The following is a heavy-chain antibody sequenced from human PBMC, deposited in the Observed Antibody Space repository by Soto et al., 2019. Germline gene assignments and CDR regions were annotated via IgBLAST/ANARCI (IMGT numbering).Heavy chain of an antibody. J-gene: IGHJ6*02. CDR3: AREGSTELELLKVGYGMDV. CDR1: GGTFSSYA. V-gene: IGHV1-69*13. Sequence: VASVKVSCKASGGTFSSYAISWVRQAPGQGLEWMGGIIPIFGTANYAQKFQGRVTITADESTSTAYMELSSLRSEDTAVYYCAREGSTELELLKVGYGMDVWGQGTTVTVSS. CDR2: IIPIFGTA. D-gene: IGHD1-7*01.